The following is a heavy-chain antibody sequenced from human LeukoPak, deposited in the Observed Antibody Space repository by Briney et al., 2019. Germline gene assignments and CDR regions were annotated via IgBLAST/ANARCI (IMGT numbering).Heavy chain of an antibody. D-gene: IGHD2-2*03. Sequence: GGSLRLSCAAYGFTFSSYWMHWVRQAPGEGLVCVSRINSDGTSTTYADSVKGRFTISRDNARNTLYTQMNSLRAEDTAVYYCARATLDIVGATRTFDYWGQGTLVTVSS. CDR2: INSDGTST. CDR1: GFTFSSYW. V-gene: IGHV3-74*01. CDR3: ARATLDIVGATRTFDY. J-gene: IGHJ4*02.